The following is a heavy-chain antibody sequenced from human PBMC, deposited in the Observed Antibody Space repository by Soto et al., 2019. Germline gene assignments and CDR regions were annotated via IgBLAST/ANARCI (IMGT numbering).Heavy chain of an antibody. J-gene: IGHJ4*02. CDR2: IDWDDDK. V-gene: IGHV2-70*01. CDR1: GFSLSTSGMC. CDR3: ARIKGRPYSRSWYEIDY. D-gene: IGHD6-13*01. Sequence: SGPTLVNPTQTLTLTCTFSGFSLSTSGMCVSWIRQPPGKALEWLALIDWDDDKHYSTSLKTRLTISKDTSKNQVVLTMTNMDPVDTATYYCARIKGRPYSRSWYEIDYWGQGTLVTVSS.